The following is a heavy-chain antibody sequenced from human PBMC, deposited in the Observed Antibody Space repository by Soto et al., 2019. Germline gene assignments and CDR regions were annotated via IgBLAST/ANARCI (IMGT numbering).Heavy chain of an antibody. CDR1: GFTFSSYG. CDR2: ISYDGSNK. J-gene: IGHJ3*02. D-gene: IGHD1-1*01. Sequence: QVQLVESGGGVVQPGRSLRLSCAASGFTFSSYGMHWVRQAPGKGLEWVAVISYDGSNKYYADSVKGRFTISRDNSKNTLYLQMNSLTAEDTAVYYCVSGTTGAFDIWGQGTMVTVSS. CDR3: VSGTTGAFDI. V-gene: IGHV3-30*03.